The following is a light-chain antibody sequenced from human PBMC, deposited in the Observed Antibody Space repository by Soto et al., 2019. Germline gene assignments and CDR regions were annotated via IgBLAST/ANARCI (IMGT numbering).Light chain of an antibody. CDR3: QSYDSSLSAYV. CDR2: GNN. Sequence: QSVLTQPPSVSGAPGQRVTISCSGSSSNIGAGYDVHWYQQFPGTAPKLLIYGNNNRPSGVPDRISGSKSGTSASLAITGLQAEDEADYYCQSYDSSLSAYVFATGTKVTVL. J-gene: IGLJ1*01. V-gene: IGLV1-40*01. CDR1: SSNIGAGYD.